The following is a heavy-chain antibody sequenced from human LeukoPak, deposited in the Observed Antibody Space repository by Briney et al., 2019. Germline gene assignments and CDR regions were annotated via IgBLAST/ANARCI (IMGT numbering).Heavy chain of an antibody. CDR3: ARGAPDANFDY. Sequence: GASVKVSCKASGYTFTSYDINWVRQAAGQGLEWMGWMNPNSGNTGYAQKFQGRVTITRNTSISTAYMELSSLRSEDTAVYYCARGAPDANFDYWGQGTLVTVSS. CDR1: GYTFTSYD. CDR2: MNPNSGNT. D-gene: IGHD6-6*01. V-gene: IGHV1-8*03. J-gene: IGHJ4*02.